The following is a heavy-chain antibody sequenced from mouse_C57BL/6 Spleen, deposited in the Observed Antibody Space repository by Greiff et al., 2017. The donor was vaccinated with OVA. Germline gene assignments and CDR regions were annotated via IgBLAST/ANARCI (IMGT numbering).Heavy chain of an antibody. J-gene: IGHJ1*03. Sequence: VQLQQSGPELVKPGASVKIPCKASGYTFTDYNMDWVKQSHGKSLEWIGDINPNNGGTIYNQKFKGKATLTVDKSSSTAYMELRSLTSEDTAVYYCARNPPYYGSSYWYFDVWGTGTTVTVSS. V-gene: IGHV1-18*01. CDR3: ARNPPYYGSSYWYFDV. CDR1: GYTFTDYN. CDR2: INPNNGGT. D-gene: IGHD1-1*01.